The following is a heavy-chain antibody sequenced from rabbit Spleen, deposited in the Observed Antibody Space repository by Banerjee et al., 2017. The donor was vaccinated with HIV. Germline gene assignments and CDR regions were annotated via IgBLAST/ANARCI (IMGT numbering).Heavy chain of an antibody. CDR1: GFDSSNYG. CDR3: ARADIAAHNFDL. CDR2: IDAVFGIT. J-gene: IGHJ4*01. Sequence: QLKESGGGLVQPGGSLKLSCKASGFDSSNYGMSWVRQAPGKGLEWIGYIDAVFGITYYARWVNGRFTISSHNAQNTLYLQLNSLTAADRATYFCARADIAAHNFDLWGPGTLVTVS. V-gene: IGHV1S7*01.